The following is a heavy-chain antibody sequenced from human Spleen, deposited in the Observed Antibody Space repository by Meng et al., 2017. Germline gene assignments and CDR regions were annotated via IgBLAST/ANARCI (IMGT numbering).Heavy chain of an antibody. D-gene: IGHD6-19*01. CDR3: ARGAGNLGY. CDR2: ISYDGSNK. J-gene: IGHJ4*02. Sequence: GGSLRLSCAASGFTFSDYYMSWIRQAPGKGLEWVAIISYDGSNKYYADSVKGRFTISRDKSNNMVYLQLSSLRTEDTAVYYCARGAGNLGYWGQGTLVTVSS. V-gene: IGHV3-30*03. CDR1: GFTFSDYY.